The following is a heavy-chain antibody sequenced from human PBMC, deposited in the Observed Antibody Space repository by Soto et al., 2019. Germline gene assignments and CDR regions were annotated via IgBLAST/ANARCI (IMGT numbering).Heavy chain of an antibody. J-gene: IGHJ4*02. V-gene: IGHV3-30-3*01. D-gene: IGHD5-18*01. Sequence: QVQLVESGGGVVQPGRSLRLSCAASGFTFSSYAMHWFRQAPGKGLEWVAVISYDGSNKYYADSVKGRFTISRDNSKNTLYLQMNSLRAEDTAVYYCARDGQYSYGTFDYWGQGTLVTVSS. CDR2: ISYDGSNK. CDR3: ARDGQYSYGTFDY. CDR1: GFTFSSYA.